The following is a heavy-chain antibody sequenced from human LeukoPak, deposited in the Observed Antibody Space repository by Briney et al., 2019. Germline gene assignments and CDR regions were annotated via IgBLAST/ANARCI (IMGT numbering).Heavy chain of an antibody. Sequence: QPGGSLRLSCAASGFSFNSYGMHWVRQAPGKGLEWVAFIRYDGSKSYFADSVKGRFALSRDNSKNTLYLQMSSLRPADTAVYFRAKDGGSGSYFAFDTWVQGTMVTVCS. CDR1: GFSFNSYG. CDR2: IRYDGSKS. J-gene: IGHJ3*02. CDR3: AKDGGSGSYFAFDT. V-gene: IGHV3-30*02. D-gene: IGHD1-26*01.